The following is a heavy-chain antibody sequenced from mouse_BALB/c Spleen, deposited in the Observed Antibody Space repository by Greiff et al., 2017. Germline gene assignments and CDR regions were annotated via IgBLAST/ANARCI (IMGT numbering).Heavy chain of an antibody. Sequence: DVKLVESGGGLVKPGGSLKLSCAASGFTFSDYYMDWVRQTPEKRLEWVATISDGGSYTYYPDSVKGRFTISRDKSKNNLYLQMSSLKSEDTAMYYCARGYDYPFAYWGQGTLVTVSA. CDR1: GFTFSDYY. CDR2: ISDGGSYT. CDR3: ARGYDYPFAY. D-gene: IGHD2-4*01. V-gene: IGHV5-4*02. J-gene: IGHJ3*01.